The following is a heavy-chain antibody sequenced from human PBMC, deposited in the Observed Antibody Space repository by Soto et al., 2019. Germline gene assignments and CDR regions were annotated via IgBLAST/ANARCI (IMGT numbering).Heavy chain of an antibody. Sequence: QVQLQESGPGLVRPSETLSLTCTVSGAFISNFYWSWIRQPPGKGLEWIGNMYYGGSTRYNPSLNSSGTISKASPKNQLCLRLTSVTPTATAVYFFASKAATGPFKGVPVDIWGQGTMVTVSS. D-gene: IGHD1-1*01. CDR3: ASKAATGPFKGVPVDI. CDR2: MYYGGST. J-gene: IGHJ3*02. V-gene: IGHV4-59*08. CDR1: GAFISNFY.